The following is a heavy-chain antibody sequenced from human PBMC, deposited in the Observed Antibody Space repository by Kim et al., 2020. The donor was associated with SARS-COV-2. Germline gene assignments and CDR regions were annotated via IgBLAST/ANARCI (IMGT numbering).Heavy chain of an antibody. V-gene: IGHV3-7*01. CDR2: KQYGSET. J-gene: IGHJ4*02. D-gene: IGHD1-7*01. Sequence: KQYGSETYSVDSVKRRFTISRDNAKNSLFLQMNSLRAVDTAVYYCTRDLELWGQGALVTVSS. CDR3: TRDLEL.